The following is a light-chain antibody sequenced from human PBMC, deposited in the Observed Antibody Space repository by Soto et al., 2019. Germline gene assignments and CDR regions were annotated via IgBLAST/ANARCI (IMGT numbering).Light chain of an antibody. CDR3: QQYGSSPQT. CDR2: GAS. CDR1: QSVSSSF. J-gene: IGKJ4*01. Sequence: EIVLTQSPGTLSLPPGERATLSCRASQSVSSSFLAWYQQKPGQAPRLLIYGASTRATGIPDRFSGSGSGTDFTLTISRLEPEDFAMYYCQQYGSSPQTFGGGTKVEIK. V-gene: IGKV3-20*01.